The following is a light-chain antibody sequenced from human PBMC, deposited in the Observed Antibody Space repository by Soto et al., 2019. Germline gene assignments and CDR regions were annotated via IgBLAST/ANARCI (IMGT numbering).Light chain of an antibody. V-gene: IGKV3-20*01. J-gene: IGKJ5*01. CDR1: QSVTSNH. CDR3: QQYGDSAPVT. Sequence: EFVLTQSPDTLSLLPGETATLSCRASQSVTSNHLAWYHQKPGQAPRLLIYAASRRATGIPDRFSGSGSGTDFSLTVSRLEPEDFGMFFCQQYGDSAPVTFGHGTRLEIE. CDR2: AAS.